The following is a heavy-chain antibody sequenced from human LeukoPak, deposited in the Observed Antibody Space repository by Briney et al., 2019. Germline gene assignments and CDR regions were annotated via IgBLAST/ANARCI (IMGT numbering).Heavy chain of an antibody. D-gene: IGHD3-3*01. CDR2: ISGSGGST. J-gene: IGHJ4*02. CDR1: GFSFSSYG. CDR3: AKDEGFTIFGPIDY. V-gene: IGHV3-23*01. Sequence: GGSLRLSCAASGFSFSSYGMHWVRQAPGKGLEWVSAISGSGGSTYYADSVKGRFTISRDNSMNTLYLQMNSLRAEDTAVYYCAKDEGFTIFGPIDYWGQGTLVTVSS.